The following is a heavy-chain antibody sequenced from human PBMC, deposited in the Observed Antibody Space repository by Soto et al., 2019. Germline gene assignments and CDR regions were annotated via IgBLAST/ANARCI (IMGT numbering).Heavy chain of an antibody. Sequence: APVKGSFKASGYNFSSYGINWGRQAPGQGLEWMGWISAYNGNTNYAQKLQGRVTMTTDTSTSTAYMELRSLRSDDTAVYYCARTGLSSGWYDFDYWGQGTLVTVSS. CDR3: ARTGLSSGWYDFDY. CDR2: ISAYNGNT. CDR1: GYNFSSYG. D-gene: IGHD6-19*01. J-gene: IGHJ4*02. V-gene: IGHV1-18*01.